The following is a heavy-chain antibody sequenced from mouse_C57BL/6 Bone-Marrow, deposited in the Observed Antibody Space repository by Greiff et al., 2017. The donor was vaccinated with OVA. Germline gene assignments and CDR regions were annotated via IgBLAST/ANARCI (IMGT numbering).Heavy chain of an antibody. D-gene: IGHD1-1*01. Sequence: EVKLMESGGGLVQPGGSMKLSCVASGFTFSNYWMNWVRQSPEKGLEWVAQIRLKSDNYANHYAESVKGRFTISRDDSKSSVYLQMNNLRAEDTVIYYCTATTVVAPCAYWGQGTLFTVSA. CDR2: IRLKSDNYAN. J-gene: IGHJ3*01. V-gene: IGHV6-3*01. CDR3: TATTVVAPCAY. CDR1: GFTFSNYW.